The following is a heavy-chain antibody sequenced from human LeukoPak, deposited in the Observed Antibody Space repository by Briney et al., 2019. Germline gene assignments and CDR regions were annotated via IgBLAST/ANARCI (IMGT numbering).Heavy chain of an antibody. CDR1: GFTFDDYA. J-gene: IGHJ4*02. V-gene: IGHV3-9*01. CDR2: ISWNSGSI. Sequence: PGRSLSLSCAASGFTFDDYAMPWVRQAPGKGLEWVSGISWNSGSIGYAVSVKGRFTISRDNAKNSLYLQMNSLRAEDPALYYCAKGNLRGYSYGQTDYWGQGTLVTVSS. D-gene: IGHD5-18*01. CDR3: AKGNLRGYSYGQTDY.